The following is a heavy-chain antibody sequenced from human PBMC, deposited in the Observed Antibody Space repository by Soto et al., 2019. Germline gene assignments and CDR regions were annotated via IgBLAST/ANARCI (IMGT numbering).Heavy chain of an antibody. D-gene: IGHD6-19*01. CDR3: AKDLNWYSSGWYPFDY. Sequence: GGSLRLSCAASGFTFSSYAMSWVRQAPGKGLEWVSAISGSGGSTYYADSVKGRFTISRDNSKNTLYLQMNSLRAEDTAVYYCAKDLNWYSSGWYPFDYWGQGTLVTVSS. V-gene: IGHV3-23*01. J-gene: IGHJ4*02. CDR1: GFTFSSYA. CDR2: ISGSGGST.